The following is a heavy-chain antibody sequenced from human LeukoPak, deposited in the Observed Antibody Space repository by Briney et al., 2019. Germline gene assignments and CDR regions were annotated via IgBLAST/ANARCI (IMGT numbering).Heavy chain of an antibody. CDR1: GVSISSYY. CDR2: IYYSGST. CDR3: ARALTPNWFDP. V-gene: IGHV4-59*01. J-gene: IGHJ5*02. Sequence: SETLSLTCTVSGVSISSYYWSWIRQPPGKGLEWIGYIYYSGSTNYNPSLKSRVTISVDTSKNQFSMKLSSVTAADTAVYYCARALTPNWFDPWGQGTLVTVSS.